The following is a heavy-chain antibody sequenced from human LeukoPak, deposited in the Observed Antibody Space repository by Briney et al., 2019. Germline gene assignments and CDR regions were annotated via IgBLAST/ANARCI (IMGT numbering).Heavy chain of an antibody. V-gene: IGHV4-39*07. CDR3: ARSMGLWSYFFDY. J-gene: IGHJ4*02. Sequence: SETLSLTCTVSGGSISSSSYYWGWIRQPPGKGLEWIGSIYYSGSTYYNPSLKSRVTISVDTSKNQFSLRLNSVTAADTAVYYCARSMGLWSYFFDYWGQGTLVTVSS. D-gene: IGHD4/OR15-4a*01. CDR1: GGSISSSSYY. CDR2: IYYSGST.